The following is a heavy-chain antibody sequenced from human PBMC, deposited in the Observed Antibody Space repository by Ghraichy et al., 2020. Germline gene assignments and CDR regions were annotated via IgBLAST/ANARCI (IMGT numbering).Heavy chain of an antibody. CDR2: ISAYNGNT. J-gene: IGHJ6*02. CDR1: GYTFTSYG. V-gene: IGHV1-18*01. Sequence: VKVSCKASGYTFTSYGISWVRQAPGQGLEWMGWISAYNGNTNYAQKLQGRVTMTTDTSTSTAYMELRSLRSDDTAVYYCARDRRRYSSSLGRYYYGMDVWGQGTTVTVSS. CDR3: ARDRRRYSSSLGRYYYGMDV. D-gene: IGHD6-13*01.